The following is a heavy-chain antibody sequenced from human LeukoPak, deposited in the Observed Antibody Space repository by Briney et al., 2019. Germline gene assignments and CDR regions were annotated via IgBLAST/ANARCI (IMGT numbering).Heavy chain of an antibody. CDR1: GLTFINFG. J-gene: IGHJ3*02. V-gene: IGHV3-23*01. Sequence: PGGSLRLSCAASGLTFINFGMTWVRQAPGKGLEWVSAISGSAVITYYADSVKGRFTISRDNSKNTLYLQMNSLRAEDTAVYYCARGREGAFDIWGQGTMVTVSS. CDR3: ARGREGAFDI. CDR2: ISGSAVIT.